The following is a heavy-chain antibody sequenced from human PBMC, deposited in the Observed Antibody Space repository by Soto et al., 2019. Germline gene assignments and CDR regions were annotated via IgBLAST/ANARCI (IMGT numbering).Heavy chain of an antibody. J-gene: IGHJ2*01. CDR1: GGSISSGGYY. Sequence: SETLSLTCTVSGGSISSGGYYWSWIRQNPGKGLEWIGYIYYSGSTYYNPSLKSRVTISVDTSKNQFSLKLSSVTAADTAVYYCARGVVVAATPWYFDLWGRGTLVTVSS. CDR2: IYYSGST. D-gene: IGHD2-15*01. V-gene: IGHV4-31*02. CDR3: ARGVVVAATPWYFDL.